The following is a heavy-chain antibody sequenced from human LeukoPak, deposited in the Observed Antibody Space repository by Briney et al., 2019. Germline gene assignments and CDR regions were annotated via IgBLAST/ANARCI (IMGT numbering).Heavy chain of an antibody. CDR2: INHSGST. J-gene: IGHJ4*02. D-gene: IGHD2-2*01. CDR3: ASGVDFDY. CDR1: GGSFSGYY. V-gene: IGHV4-34*01. Sequence: SETLSLTCAVYGGSFSGYYWSWIRQPPGKGLEWIGEINHSGSTNYNPSLKSRVTISVDTSKNQFSLKLSSVTAADTAVYYCASGVDFDYWGQGTLVTVSS.